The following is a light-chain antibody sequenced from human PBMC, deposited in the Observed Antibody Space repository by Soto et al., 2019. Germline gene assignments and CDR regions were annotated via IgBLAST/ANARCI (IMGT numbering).Light chain of an antibody. J-gene: IGKJ1*01. CDR1: QSVSRSD. CDR3: LQCGASWT. Sequence: IVLTQSPGTLSLSPGERATLSCRASQSVSRSDLAWYQQKPGQAPRLLIYGASSRATGIPDRFSGSGSGTDFTLTVSRLEPEDFAVYYCLQCGASWTFGQGTKVDIK. V-gene: IGKV3-20*01. CDR2: GAS.